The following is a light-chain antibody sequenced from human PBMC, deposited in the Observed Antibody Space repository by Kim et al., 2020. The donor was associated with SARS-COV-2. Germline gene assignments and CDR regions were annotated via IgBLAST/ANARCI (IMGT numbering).Light chain of an antibody. Sequence: GPRVTISCAGTSANLGTTYVHWYRQLPGAAPALLIYRDGRRHSGVPDRFSGSRSGTSASLAIIGLRSEDEAHYYCTSWDHNLSAWVFGGGTQLTVL. CDR3: TSWDHNLSAWV. CDR1: SANLGTTY. J-gene: IGLJ3*02. CDR2: RDG. V-gene: IGLV1-47*01.